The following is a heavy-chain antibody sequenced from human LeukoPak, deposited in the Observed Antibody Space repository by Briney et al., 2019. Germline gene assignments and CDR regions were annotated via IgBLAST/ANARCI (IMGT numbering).Heavy chain of an antibody. CDR2: IIPIFGTA. CDR1: GYTFTSYG. CDR3: ARKLEREGWFDP. D-gene: IGHD1-1*01. J-gene: IGHJ5*02. V-gene: IGHV1-69*05. Sequence: SVKVSCKASGYTFTSYGISWVRQAPGQGLEWMGGIIPIFGTANYAQKFQGRVTITTDESTSTAYMELSSLRSEDTAVYYCARKLEREGWFDPWGQGTLVTVSS.